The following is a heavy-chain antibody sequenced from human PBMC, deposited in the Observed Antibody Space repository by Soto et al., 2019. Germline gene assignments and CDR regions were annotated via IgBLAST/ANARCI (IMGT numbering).Heavy chain of an antibody. D-gene: IGHD3-16*01. CDR3: ARRITDGNFDS. Sequence: ASVKVSCKASGYNFIDYSINWVRQAPGQGLEWMGWMNPKSGHTAHAQKIQGRVILTRDTSINTVYMELSSLTSGDTAVYFGARRITDGNFDSWGRGNQVTV. J-gene: IGHJ4*02. CDR2: MNPKSGHT. V-gene: IGHV1-8*01. CDR1: GYNFIDYS.